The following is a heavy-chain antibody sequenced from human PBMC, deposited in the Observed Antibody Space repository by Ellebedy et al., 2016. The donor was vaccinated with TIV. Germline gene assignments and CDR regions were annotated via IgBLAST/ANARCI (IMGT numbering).Heavy chain of an antibody. Sequence: GESLKISCAASEFTFSYYAMHWVRQAPGKGLEWVAVVSGHGRIQLYADSVKGRFTISSDTSKDTVYLQMNSLRVEDTALYYCARDSTSGASASFRFDPWGQGTLVIVSS. J-gene: IGHJ5*02. CDR2: VSGHGRIQ. CDR1: EFTFSYYA. D-gene: IGHD6-19*01. CDR3: ARDSTSGASASFRFDP. V-gene: IGHV3-30-3*01.